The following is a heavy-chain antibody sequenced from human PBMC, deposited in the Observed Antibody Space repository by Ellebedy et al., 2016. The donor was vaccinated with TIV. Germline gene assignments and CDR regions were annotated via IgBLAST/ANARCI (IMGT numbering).Heavy chain of an antibody. CDR3: ARAPPRCGSYVWDY. D-gene: IGHD1-26*01. CDR1: GFTFSDYY. Sequence: GGSLRLXXAASGFTFSDYYMSWIRRAPGKGLEWVSYISSSGNTIYYADSVKGRFTISRDNAKNSLYLQMNSLRAEDTAVYHCARAPPRCGSYVWDYWGQGTLVTVSS. V-gene: IGHV3-11*01. J-gene: IGHJ4*02. CDR2: ISSSGNTI.